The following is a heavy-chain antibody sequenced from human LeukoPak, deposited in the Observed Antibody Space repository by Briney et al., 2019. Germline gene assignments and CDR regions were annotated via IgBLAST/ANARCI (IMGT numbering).Heavy chain of an antibody. CDR1: GFPFMSYA. J-gene: IGHJ4*02. CDR3: ARERGDYYDSSGPPNY. CDR2: ISYDGSNK. Sequence: GSLRLSCAASGFPFMSYAMHWVRQAPGKGLEGVAVISYDGSNKYYADSVKGRFTISRDNSKNPLYLQMNSLRAEDTAVYYCARERGDYYDSSGPPNYWGQGTLVTVSS. V-gene: IGHV3-30-3*01. D-gene: IGHD3-22*01.